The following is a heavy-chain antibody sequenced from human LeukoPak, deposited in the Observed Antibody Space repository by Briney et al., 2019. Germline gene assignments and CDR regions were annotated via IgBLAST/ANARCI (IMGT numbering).Heavy chain of an antibody. CDR1: GYTFTGYY. CDR2: INPNSGGT. CDR3: AREPGIAAALLG. J-gene: IGHJ4*02. V-gene: IGHV1-2*02. D-gene: IGHD6-13*01. Sequence: ASVKVSCKASGYTFTGYYMHWVRQAPGQGLEWMGWINPNSGGTNYAQKFQGRVTMTRDTSISTAYVELSRLRSDDTAVYYCAREPGIAAALLGWGQGTLVTVSS.